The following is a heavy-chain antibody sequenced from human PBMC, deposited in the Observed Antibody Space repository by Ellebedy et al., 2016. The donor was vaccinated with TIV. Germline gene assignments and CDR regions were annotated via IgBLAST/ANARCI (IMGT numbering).Heavy chain of an antibody. J-gene: IGHJ4*02. CDR2: ISAYTGNT. CDR1: GYTFTSYG. D-gene: IGHD3-10*01. V-gene: IGHV1-18*04. Sequence: AASVKVSCKASGYTFTSYGISWVRQAPGQGLEWMGWISAYTGNTNYAQKLQGIVTMTTDTSTSTAYMELRSLRSDDTAVYYCARNYGSGSYYNYWGQGTLVTVSS. CDR3: ARNYGSGSYYNY.